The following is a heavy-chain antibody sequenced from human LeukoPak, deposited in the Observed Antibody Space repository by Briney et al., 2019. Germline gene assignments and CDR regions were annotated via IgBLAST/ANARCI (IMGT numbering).Heavy chain of an antibody. Sequence: GESLKISCQASGYSFTSSWTGWVRQMPGKGLEWMVIIYPGDSDTRYSPSFQGQVTISADKSISTAYLQWSSLKASDTAMYYCARPRIKYSSGWYYFDYWGQGTLVTVSS. CDR1: GYSFTSSW. D-gene: IGHD6-19*01. CDR3: ARPRIKYSSGWYYFDY. V-gene: IGHV5-51*01. CDR2: IYPGDSDT. J-gene: IGHJ4*02.